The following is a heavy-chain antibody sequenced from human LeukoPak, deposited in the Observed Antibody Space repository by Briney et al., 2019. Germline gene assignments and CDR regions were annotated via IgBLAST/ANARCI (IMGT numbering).Heavy chain of an antibody. V-gene: IGHV1-2*02. CDR1: GYTFTGYY. Sequence: ASVKVSCKASGYTFTGYYMHWVRQAPGQGLEWMGWINPDSGGTNYAQKFQGRVTMTRDTSISTAYMELSRLRSDDTAVYYCARKPVEAAAGDYWGQGTLVTVSS. D-gene: IGHD6-13*01. CDR3: ARKPVEAAAGDY. J-gene: IGHJ4*02. CDR2: INPDSGGT.